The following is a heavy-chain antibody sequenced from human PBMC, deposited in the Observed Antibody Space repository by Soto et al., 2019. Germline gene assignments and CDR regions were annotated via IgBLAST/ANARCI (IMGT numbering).Heavy chain of an antibody. CDR2: IWYDGSNK. V-gene: IGHV3-33*01. D-gene: IGHD3-3*01. Sequence: GGSLRLSCAASGFTFSSYGMHWVRQAPGKGLEWVAVIWYDGSNKYYADSVKGRFTISRDNSKNTLYLQMNSLRAEDTAVYYCARENTYYDFWSGSPDAFDIWGQGTMVNVSS. J-gene: IGHJ3*02. CDR3: ARENTYYDFWSGSPDAFDI. CDR1: GFTFSSYG.